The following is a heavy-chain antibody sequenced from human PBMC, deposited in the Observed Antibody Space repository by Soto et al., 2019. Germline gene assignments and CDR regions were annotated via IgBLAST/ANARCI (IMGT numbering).Heavy chain of an antibody. CDR2: TYYGSKWYH. D-gene: IGHD1-1*01. J-gene: IGHJ4*02. CDR3: ARDLSYPAGTGELAD. Sequence: RSQTLSLTCAISGDSVSSNSAAWNWIRQSPSRGLEWLGRTYYGSKWYHDYAVSVKSRITINPDTPKNQFSLQLNSVTPEDTAVYSCARDLSYPAGTGELADWGQGTLVTVSS. V-gene: IGHV6-1*01. CDR1: GDSVSSNSAA.